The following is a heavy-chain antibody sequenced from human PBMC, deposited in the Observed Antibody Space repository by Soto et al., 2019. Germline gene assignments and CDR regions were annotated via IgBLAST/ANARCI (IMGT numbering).Heavy chain of an antibody. J-gene: IGHJ4*02. CDR1: GFTFRAYW. D-gene: IGHD1-26*01. CDR3: IRDGPQWEPPY. V-gene: IGHV3-74*01. CDR2: ISGDGTIR. Sequence: EVQLVESGGGLVQPGGSLRLSCIASGFTFRAYWMDWVRQAPGKGLVWVSRISGDGTIRSYADSVKGRFTISRDNAKNTLSLPLSRLRAHDTAVYSCIRDGPQWEPPYWGQGTLVSVSS.